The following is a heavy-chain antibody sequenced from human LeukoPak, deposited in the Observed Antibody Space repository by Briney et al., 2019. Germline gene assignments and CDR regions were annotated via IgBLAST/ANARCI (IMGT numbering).Heavy chain of an antibody. V-gene: IGHV4-59*11. J-gene: IGHJ4*02. D-gene: IGHD2-8*01. CDR1: GGSISSHY. CDR3: ARGSGPTHRSLIFDY. Sequence: SETLSLTCTISGGSISSHYWSWIRQPPGKGLEWIGYIYYSGSTYYNPSLKSRVTISVDRSKNQFSLKLSSVTAADTAVYYCARGSGPTHRSLIFDYWGQGTLVTVSS. CDR2: IYYSGST.